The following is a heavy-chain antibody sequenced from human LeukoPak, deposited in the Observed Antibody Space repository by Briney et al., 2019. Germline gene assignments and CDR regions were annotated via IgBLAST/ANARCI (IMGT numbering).Heavy chain of an antibody. V-gene: IGHV3-23*01. CDR1: GFTFSSYA. CDR2: IRGTDPAT. Sequence: GGSLRLSCAASGFTFSSYAMSWVRQAPWKGLEWVSAIRGTDPATYYADSVKGRFTISRDNSKNTLYLQMNSLRAEDTAIYYCAKAPLGSCSGVRCYYPDVWGKGTTVIVSS. J-gene: IGHJ6*03. CDR3: AKAPLGSCSGVRCYYPDV. D-gene: IGHD2-15*01.